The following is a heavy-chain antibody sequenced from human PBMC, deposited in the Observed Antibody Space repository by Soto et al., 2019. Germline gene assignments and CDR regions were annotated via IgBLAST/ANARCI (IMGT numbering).Heavy chain of an antibody. CDR1: GGSLSSGDYY. J-gene: IGHJ5*02. CDR2: ITYSGST. Sequence: NPSETLSLTCIVSGGSLSSGDYYRSWLRQHTGKGLEWIGYITYSGSTYYNPSLKSRVTISIDTSNNQFSLKLNSVTAADTAVYYCAREDWADEARFDPWGQGTLVTVSS. V-gene: IGHV4-31*03. CDR3: AREDWADEARFDP. D-gene: IGHD2-21*01.